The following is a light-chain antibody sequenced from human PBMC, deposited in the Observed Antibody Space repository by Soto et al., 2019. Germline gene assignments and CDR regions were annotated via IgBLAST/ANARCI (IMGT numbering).Light chain of an antibody. CDR1: SSDLAIYNY. CDR3: CSYAGSSTYV. V-gene: IGLV2-23*01. Sequence: QSVLTQPASVSGSPGQSITISCTGTSSDLAIYNYVSWYQQQPGKAPKLMIYEGSKRPSGVSNRFSGSKSGNTASLTISGLQAEDEADYYCCSYAGSSTYVFGTGTKLTVL. J-gene: IGLJ1*01. CDR2: EGS.